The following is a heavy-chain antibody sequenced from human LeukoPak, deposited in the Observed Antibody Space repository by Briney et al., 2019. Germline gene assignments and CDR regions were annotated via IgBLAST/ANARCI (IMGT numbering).Heavy chain of an antibody. CDR1: GFTFSSYW. D-gene: IGHD3-22*01. CDR2: INSDGSIT. Sequence: GGSLSLSCATSGFTFSSYWMHWVRQVPGRGLVWVSRINSDGSITDYADSVKGRFTIARDTAQNTLHLQMNSLRVEDTAMYYCAREPGGYYDSSGFLDDWGQGTLVTVSS. V-gene: IGHV3-74*01. J-gene: IGHJ4*02. CDR3: AREPGGYYDSSGFLDD.